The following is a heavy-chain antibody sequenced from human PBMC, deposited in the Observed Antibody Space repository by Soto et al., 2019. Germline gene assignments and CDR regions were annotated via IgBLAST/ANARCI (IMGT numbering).Heavy chain of an antibody. D-gene: IGHD6-19*01. CDR2: IKQNGSEK. J-gene: IGHJ4*02. V-gene: IGHV3-7*01. Sequence: EVQLVESGGGLVQPGGSLRLSCPASGFTFSRFWMSWVRQAPGKGLEWVANIKQNGSEKYYVDSVKGRFTISRDNAKNSLYLQMKRLRAEDSAVYYCARALCSETDELWGQGTLVTVSS. CDR1: GFTFSRFW. CDR3: ARALCSETDEL.